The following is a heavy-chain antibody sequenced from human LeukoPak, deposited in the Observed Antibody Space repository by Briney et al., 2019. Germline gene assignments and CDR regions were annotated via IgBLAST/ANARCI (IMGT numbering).Heavy chain of an antibody. CDR3: VRVRHRRGYNYDS. D-gene: IGHD5-24*01. J-gene: IGHJ4*02. CDR1: GGPITRDY. CDR2: IEDSGNT. V-gene: IGHV4-59*01. Sequence: SETLSLTCTVSGGPITRDYWSWIRQPPGKGLEWIGYIEDSGNTNYNASLKSRVTISADMSKNQFSLKLTSVTAADTAVYYCVRVRHRRGYNYDSWGQGTLVTVSS.